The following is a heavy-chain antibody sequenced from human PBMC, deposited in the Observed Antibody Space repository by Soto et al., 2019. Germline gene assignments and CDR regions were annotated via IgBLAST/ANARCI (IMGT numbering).Heavy chain of an antibody. CDR1: GGSISSDGYY. CDR3: AREPSI. J-gene: IGHJ4*02. V-gene: IGHV4-31*03. Sequence: QVQLQESGPGLVTPSQTLSLTCTVSGGSISSDGYYWNWIRQHPGKGLEWIGYIYYSGSTYYNPGLKSRVTISVDTSKTQFSLKLSSVTAADTAVYYCAREPSIWGQGTLVTVSS. CDR2: IYYSGST.